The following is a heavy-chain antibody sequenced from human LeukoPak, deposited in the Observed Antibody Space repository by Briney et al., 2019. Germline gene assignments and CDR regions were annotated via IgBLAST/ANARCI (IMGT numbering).Heavy chain of an antibody. CDR3: VRGPYGSSISNWFDP. CDR2: IYYNGDT. V-gene: IGHV4-59*01. J-gene: IGHJ5*02. CDR1: GGSITGYS. D-gene: IGHD3-10*01. Sequence: SETLSLSCSVSGGSITGYSWSWIRQTPGKGLEWIGYIYYNGDTHYNPSLNSRLSMSVDTPNKQFSLNLRSVTAADTAVYYCVRGPYGSSISNWFDPWGQGLLVTVSS.